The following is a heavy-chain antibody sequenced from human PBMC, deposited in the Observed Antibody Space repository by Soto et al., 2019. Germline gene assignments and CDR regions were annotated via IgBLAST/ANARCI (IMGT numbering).Heavy chain of an antibody. Sequence: GGSLRLSCAASGFTFISYGMHWVRQAPGKGLEWVAVISYDGSDKYYADSVKGRFTISRDNSKNTLYLQMNSLRAEDTAVYYCAKFYYESWDLDHWGQGTL. CDR1: GFTFISYG. CDR2: ISYDGSDK. D-gene: IGHD3-22*01. V-gene: IGHV3-30*18. J-gene: IGHJ4*02. CDR3: AKFYYESWDLDH.